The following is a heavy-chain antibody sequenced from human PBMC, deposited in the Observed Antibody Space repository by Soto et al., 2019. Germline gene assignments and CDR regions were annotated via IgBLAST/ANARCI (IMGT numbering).Heavy chain of an antibody. Sequence: ETLSLTCTVSGGSISSYYWSWIRQPPGKGLEWIGYIYYSGSTNYNPSLKSRVTISVDTPKNQFSLKLSSVTAADTAVYYCARALKLYYDFWSGYYTPPLNAFDIWGQGTMVTVSS. V-gene: IGHV4-59*01. J-gene: IGHJ3*02. D-gene: IGHD3-3*01. CDR2: IYYSGST. CDR1: GGSISSYY. CDR3: ARALKLYYDFWSGYYTPPLNAFDI.